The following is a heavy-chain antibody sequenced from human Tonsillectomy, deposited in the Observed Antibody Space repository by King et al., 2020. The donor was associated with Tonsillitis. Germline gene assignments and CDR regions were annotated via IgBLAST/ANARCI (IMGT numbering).Heavy chain of an antibody. CDR3: ARRRGKAAAAGTAGWFDP. D-gene: IGHD6-13*01. CDR1: GGSISSFY. CDR2: IYYSGST. J-gene: IGHJ5*02. Sequence: QLQESGPGLVKPSETLSLTCSVSGGSISSFYWSWIRQSPGKGLEWIGYIYYSGSTNYNPSLKSRVTISVDTSKNQFSLKLSPVTAADTAVYYCARRRGKAAAAGTAGWFDPGGQGTLVTVAS. V-gene: IGHV4-59*08.